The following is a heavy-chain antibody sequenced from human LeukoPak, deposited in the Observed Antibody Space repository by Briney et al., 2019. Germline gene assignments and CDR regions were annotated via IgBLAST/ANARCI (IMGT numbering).Heavy chain of an antibody. CDR1: GGSISSSSYY. D-gene: IGHD3-16*01. J-gene: IGHJ4*02. CDR2: IYYSGST. Sequence: RPSQTLSLTCTVSGGSISSSSYYWGWIRQPPGKGLEWIGSIYYSGSTYYNPSLKSRVTISVDTSKNQFSLKLSSVTAADTAVYYCARHGGETFSFDYWGQGTLVTVSS. V-gene: IGHV4-39*01. CDR3: ARHGGETFSFDY.